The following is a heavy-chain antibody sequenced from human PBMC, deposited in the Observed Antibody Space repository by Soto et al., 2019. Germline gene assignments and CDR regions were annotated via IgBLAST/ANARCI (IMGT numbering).Heavy chain of an antibody. V-gene: IGHV3-48*02. CDR3: ARLPKGSLVTA. CDR1: GFRFSDHS. J-gene: IGHJ4*02. D-gene: IGHD2-21*02. CDR2: ISSNGDIT. Sequence: LVESGGGLVHPGESLRLSCEGSGFRFSDHSMNWVRQAPGKGLQWISYISSNGDITYYADSVKGRFTVSSDNANNALFLQMNSLRDDDTATHYCARLPKGSLVTAWGQGARVTVSS.